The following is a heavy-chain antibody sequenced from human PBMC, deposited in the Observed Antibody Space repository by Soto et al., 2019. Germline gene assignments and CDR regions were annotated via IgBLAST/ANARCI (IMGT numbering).Heavy chain of an antibody. CDR3: ARAGALAGDMDV. CDR1: FGSISSYY. V-gene: IGHV4-59*01. J-gene: IGHJ6*02. Sequence: SQTLSLTCTVSFGSISSYYWSLLRQPPGKGLEWIGYIYNSGSTNYNPSLKRRVTISIDTSKNQFSLKLSSVTAAYSAVYYCARAGALAGDMDVGAQGTKVTVS. CDR2: IYNSGST. D-gene: IGHD3-3*02.